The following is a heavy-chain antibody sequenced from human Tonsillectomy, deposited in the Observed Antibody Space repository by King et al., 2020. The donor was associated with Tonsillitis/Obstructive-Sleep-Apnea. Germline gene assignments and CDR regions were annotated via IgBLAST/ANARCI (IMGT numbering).Heavy chain of an antibody. J-gene: IGHJ4*02. D-gene: IGHD3-3*01. CDR3: AKATFWSCYWPFDY. CDR2: IIGDGGTT. Sequence: VQRVECGGGVVQPGGSLRLSCAASGFTFDVYAMHWVRQTPGKGLEWVSLIIGDGGTTYSADSVRGRFTISRDNRKNSLFQQMNSRRTEDTDLYYCAKATFWSCYWPFDYWGEGPLVPVSS. V-gene: IGHV3-43*02. CDR1: GFTFDVYA.